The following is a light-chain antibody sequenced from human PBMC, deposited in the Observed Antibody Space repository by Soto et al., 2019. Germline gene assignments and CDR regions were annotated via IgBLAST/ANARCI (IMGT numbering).Light chain of an antibody. CDR3: QQSYSTPIT. J-gene: IGKJ5*01. V-gene: IGKV1-9*01. CDR2: AAS. Sequence: IQLTQSPSSLSASLGDRVTITCRASQDISSYLAWYQQKPGKAPNLLIYAASTLQSGVPSRFSASGVGTDFTLTISSLQAEDFATYYCQQSYSTPITFGQGTRLEIK. CDR1: QDISSY.